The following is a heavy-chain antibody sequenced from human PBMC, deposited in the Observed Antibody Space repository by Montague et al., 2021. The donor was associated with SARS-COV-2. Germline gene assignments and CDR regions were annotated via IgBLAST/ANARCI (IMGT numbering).Heavy chain of an antibody. Sequence: SETLSLTCTVSGGSISSYYWSWIRQPAGKGLEWIGRIYSSGSTNYNPSLKSRVTMSVDTSKNQFSLKLSSVTAADTAVYYCATLPSSITIFGVVQGYYFVDWGQGTLVTVSS. CDR3: ATLPSSITIFGVVQGYYFVD. CDR2: IYSSGST. J-gene: IGHJ4*02. D-gene: IGHD3-3*01. V-gene: IGHV4-4*07. CDR1: GGSISSYY.